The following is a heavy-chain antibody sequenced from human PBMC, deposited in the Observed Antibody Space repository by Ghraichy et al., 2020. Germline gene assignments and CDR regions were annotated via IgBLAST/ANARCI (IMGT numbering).Heavy chain of an antibody. Sequence: ASVKVSCKASGYTFTSYGISWVRQAPGQGLEWMGWISAYNGNTNYAQKLQGRVTMTTDTSTSTAYMELRSLRSDDTAVYYCARDVIAAAGTEGYYYYGMDVWGQGTTVTVSS. D-gene: IGHD6-13*01. J-gene: IGHJ6*02. CDR1: GYTFTSYG. CDR3: ARDVIAAAGTEGYYYYGMDV. V-gene: IGHV1-18*01. CDR2: ISAYNGNT.